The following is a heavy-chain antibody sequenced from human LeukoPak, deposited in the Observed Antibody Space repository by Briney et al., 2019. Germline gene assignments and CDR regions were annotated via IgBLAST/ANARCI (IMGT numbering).Heavy chain of an antibody. J-gene: IGHJ4*02. D-gene: IGHD6-13*01. CDR2: IYYSWST. CDR1: GGSISSGGYY. CDR3: ARTSPIAPAGLGRQTVFDY. Sequence: PSQTLSLTCAVSGGSISSGGYYWSWIRQHPGKGLEWLGYIYYSWSTYYNTSLKSRVPISVDTSKNQFSLKLSSVTAADTAVYYCARTSPIAPAGLGRQTVFDYWGQGTLVTVSS. V-gene: IGHV4-31*11.